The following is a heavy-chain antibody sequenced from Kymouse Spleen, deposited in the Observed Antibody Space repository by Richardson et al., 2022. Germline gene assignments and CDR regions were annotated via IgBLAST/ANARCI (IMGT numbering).Heavy chain of an antibody. CDR2: IKSKTDGGTT. CDR3: TTAPVLRYFDWLFSFFDY. CDR1: GFTFSNAW. Sequence: EVQLVESGGGLVKPGGSLRLSCAASGFTFSNAWMSWVRQAPGKGLEWVGRIKSKTDGGTTDYAAPVKGRFTISRDDSKNTLYLQMNSLKTEDTAVYYCTTAPVLRYFDWLFSFFDYWGQGTLVTVSS. J-gene: IGHJ4*02. D-gene: IGHD3-9*01. V-gene: IGHV3-15*01.